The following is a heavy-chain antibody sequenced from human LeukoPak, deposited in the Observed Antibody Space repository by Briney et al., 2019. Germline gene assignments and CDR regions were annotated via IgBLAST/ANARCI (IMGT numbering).Heavy chain of an antibody. V-gene: IGHV4-4*07. D-gene: IGHD1-26*01. CDR2: IYTSGST. J-gene: IGHJ3*02. CDR1: GASIVSYY. Sequence: SETLSLTCTISGASIVSYYWSWIRQPAGKGLEWIGRIYTSGSTNYNPSLKSRVTLSLDTSKNQFSLKLSSVTAADTAVYYCARPRGIVGATEKGAFDIWGQGTMVTVSS. CDR3: ARPRGIVGATEKGAFDI.